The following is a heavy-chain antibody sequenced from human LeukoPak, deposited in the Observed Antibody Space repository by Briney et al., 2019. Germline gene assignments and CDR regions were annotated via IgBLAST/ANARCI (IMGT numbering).Heavy chain of an antibody. Sequence: GGSLRLSCAASGFTFSNYDMHWVRQATGKGLEWVSSIGKGGDSYYAGSVKGRFTISRENGKNSLHLQMNSLRAGDTAVYYCTRGGEGFDPWGQGTLSPSPQ. D-gene: IGHD2-21*01. J-gene: IGHJ5*02. CDR2: IGKGGDS. CDR1: GFTFSNYD. CDR3: TRGGEGFDP. V-gene: IGHV3-13*01.